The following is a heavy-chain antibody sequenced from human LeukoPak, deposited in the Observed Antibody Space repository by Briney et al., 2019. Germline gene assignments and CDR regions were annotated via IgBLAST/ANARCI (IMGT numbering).Heavy chain of an antibody. D-gene: IGHD2-2*01. J-gene: IGHJ4*02. CDR2: IYSGGSI. CDR3: TSDGGHGYAMDF. V-gene: IGHV3-66*01. CDR1: GFTVSSNY. Sequence: GGSLRLSCAASGFTVSSNYMSWVRQAPGKGLEWVSVIYSGGSIYYADSVKGRFTIFRDNAKSSLYLQMNSLRAEDTAVYYCTSDGGHGYAMDFWGQGTLVTVSS.